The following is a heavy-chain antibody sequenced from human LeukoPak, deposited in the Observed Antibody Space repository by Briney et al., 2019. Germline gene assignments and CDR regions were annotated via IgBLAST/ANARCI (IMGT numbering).Heavy chain of an antibody. CDR1: GFTFSSYA. J-gene: IGHJ4*02. D-gene: IGHD6-19*01. Sequence: PGGSLRLSCAASGFTFSSYAMSWVRQAPGKGLEWVSAISGSGNSTYYADSVKGRFTISRDNSKNTLYLQMNSLRAEDTAVYYCAKDRRYSSGWYSGEDWGQGTLVTFSS. V-gene: IGHV3-23*01. CDR2: ISGSGNST. CDR3: AKDRRYSSGWYSGED.